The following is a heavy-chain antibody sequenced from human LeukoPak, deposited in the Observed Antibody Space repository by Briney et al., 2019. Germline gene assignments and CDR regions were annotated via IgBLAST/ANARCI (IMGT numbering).Heavy chain of an antibody. Sequence: SETLSLTCAVYGGSFSGYYWSWIRQPPGKGLEWIGEINHSGSTNYNPSLKRRVTISVDTSNKQFSLKLSSVTAADTAAYYCAGVVSVVYWGQGTLATVSS. CDR3: AGVVSVVY. V-gene: IGHV4-34*01. CDR1: GGSFSGYY. D-gene: IGHD2-8*01. J-gene: IGHJ4*02. CDR2: INHSGST.